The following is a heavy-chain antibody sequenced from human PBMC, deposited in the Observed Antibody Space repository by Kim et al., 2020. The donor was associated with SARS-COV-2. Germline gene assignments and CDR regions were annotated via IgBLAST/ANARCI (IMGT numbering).Heavy chain of an antibody. J-gene: IGHJ4*02. D-gene: IGHD3-10*01. Sequence: SETLSLTCAVYGGSFSGYYWSWIRQPPGKGLEWIGEINHSGSTNYNPSLKSRVTISVDTSKNQFSLKLSSVTAADTAVYYCARGRDPWYYYGSGSLPGNYWGQGTLVTVSS. CDR3: ARGRDPWYYYGSGSLPGNY. CDR1: GGSFSGYY. V-gene: IGHV4-34*01. CDR2: INHSGST.